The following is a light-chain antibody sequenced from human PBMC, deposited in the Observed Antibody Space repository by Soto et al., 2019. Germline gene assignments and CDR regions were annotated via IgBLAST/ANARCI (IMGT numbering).Light chain of an antibody. Sequence: DIQMTQSPSSLSASVGDRVTITCRASQSISSYLNWYQQKPGKAPKLMINASSSLKSGDPSRFSGSGSGTDFTLTISSLQPEDFATYYCQQSYRTPLPFGGGTKVEIK. CDR3: QQSYRTPLP. V-gene: IGKV1-39*01. CDR1: QSISSY. CDR2: ASS. J-gene: IGKJ4*02.